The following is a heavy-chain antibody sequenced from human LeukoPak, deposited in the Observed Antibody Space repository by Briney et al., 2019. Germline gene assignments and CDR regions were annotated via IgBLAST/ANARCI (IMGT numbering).Heavy chain of an antibody. D-gene: IGHD1-26*01. J-gene: IGHJ4*02. V-gene: IGHV3-30*04. CDR3: ARDPLRERQTGYFDS. CDR1: GFAFSSYA. CDR2: ISYDGTNK. Sequence: PGGSLRLSCEASGFAFSSYAMHWVRQAPGKGLEWVAVISYDGTNKYYADSVKGRFTISRDNSKDTVFLQMSSLRAEDTAVYYCARDPLRERQTGYFDSWGQGTLVTVSS.